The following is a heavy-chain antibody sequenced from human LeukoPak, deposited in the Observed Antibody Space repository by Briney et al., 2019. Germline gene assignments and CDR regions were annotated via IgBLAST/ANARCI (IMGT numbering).Heavy chain of an antibody. Sequence: GGSLRLSCAVSGFTFSSYWMPWVRQAPGKGLVEVSHIKTDGSSTKYAESVTGRFTISRDNAKNTVYLQMNSLRAEDTAVYYCARDYVSGSFGPWGQGTLVTVSS. CDR2: IKTDGSST. V-gene: IGHV3-74*01. D-gene: IGHD3-10*01. CDR1: GFTFSSYW. CDR3: ARDYVSGSFGP. J-gene: IGHJ5*02.